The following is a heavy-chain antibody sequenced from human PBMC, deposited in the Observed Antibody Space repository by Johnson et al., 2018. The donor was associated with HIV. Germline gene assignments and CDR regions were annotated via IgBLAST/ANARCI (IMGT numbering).Heavy chain of an antibody. CDR2: ISYDGSNK. Sequence: QVQLVESGGGVVQPGRSLRLSCAASGFTFKSYSMHWVRQAPGKGLEWMAVISYDGSNKYYADSVKGRFTISRDNAKNSMFLQMNSLRAEDTAIYYCCYGSGTYDGPAFDIWGQGTVVIVSS. D-gene: IGHD3-10*01. V-gene: IGHV3-30-3*01. J-gene: IGHJ3*02. CDR1: GFTFKSYS. CDR3: CYGSGTYDGPAFDI.